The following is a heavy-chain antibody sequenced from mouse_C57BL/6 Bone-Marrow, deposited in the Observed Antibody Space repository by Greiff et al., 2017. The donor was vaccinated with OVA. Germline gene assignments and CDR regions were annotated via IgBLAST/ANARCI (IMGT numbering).Heavy chain of an antibody. CDR2: IDPEDGDT. Sequence: VQLKESGAELVKPGDSVKLSCTASGFTINDYYMHWVKQRTEQGLEWIGRIDPEDGDTKYDPKFQGKATITADTSSNTPYLQRSSLTSEDTAVYYCARRFYYGKKFDYWGQGTTLTVSS. D-gene: IGHD2-1*01. J-gene: IGHJ2*01. CDR3: ARRFYYGKKFDY. CDR1: GFTINDYY. V-gene: IGHV14-2*01.